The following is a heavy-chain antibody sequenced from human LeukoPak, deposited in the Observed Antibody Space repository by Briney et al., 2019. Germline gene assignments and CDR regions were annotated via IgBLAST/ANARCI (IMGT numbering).Heavy chain of an antibody. J-gene: IGHJ4*02. CDR1: GYTFTSYG. CDR2: ISAYNGNT. Sequence: ASVKVSCKASGYTFTSYGISWVRQAPGQGLEWMGWISAYNGNTNYAQKLQGRVTMTTDTSTSTAYMELRSLRSEDTAVYYCARELSRFLELDYWGQGTLVTVSS. CDR3: ARELSRFLELDY. V-gene: IGHV1-18*01. D-gene: IGHD3-3*01.